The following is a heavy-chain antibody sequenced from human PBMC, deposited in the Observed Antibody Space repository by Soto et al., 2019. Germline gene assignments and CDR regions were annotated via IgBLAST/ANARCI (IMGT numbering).Heavy chain of an antibody. CDR3: AGEDGGTGFHF. D-gene: IGHD3-9*01. V-gene: IGHV1-69*12. J-gene: IGHJ4*02. Sequence: QVQLVQSGAEVKKPGSSVKISCRASGGTFKNYGFSWVRQAPGQGLEWMGGFIPMFGVADYGQVFQGRFTISAEETTSTVHMELTSLKAEDTAVYFCAGEDGGTGFHFWGQGTLVTVSS. CDR2: FIPMFGVA. CDR1: GGTFKNYG.